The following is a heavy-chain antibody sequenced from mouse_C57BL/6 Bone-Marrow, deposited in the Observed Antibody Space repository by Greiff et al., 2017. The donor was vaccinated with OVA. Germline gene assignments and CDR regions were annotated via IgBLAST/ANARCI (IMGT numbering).Heavy chain of an antibody. V-gene: IGHV1-53*01. CDR1: GYTFTSYW. J-gene: IGHJ3*01. D-gene: IGHD2-1*01. CDR3: ARVGTTVGGFAY. CDR2: INPSNGGT. Sequence: VQLQQPGTELVKPGASVKLSCKASGYTFTSYWMHWVKQRPGQGLEWIGNINPSNGGTNYNEKFKSKATLTVDKSSSTAYMQLSSLTSDDSAVYYCARVGTTVGGFAYWGQGTLVTVSA.